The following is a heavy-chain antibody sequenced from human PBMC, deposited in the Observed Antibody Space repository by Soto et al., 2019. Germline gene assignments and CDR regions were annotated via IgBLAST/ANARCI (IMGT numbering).Heavy chain of an antibody. CDR2: ISGGGSTI. CDR3: ARGGPYGDYAY. Sequence: GGSPRLSCAASGFTFGDYSMNWVRQAPGKGLEWVSYISGGGSTIYYSDSVKGRFTISRDNAKNSLSLQMNSLRDEDTAVYYCARGGPYGDYAYWGQGTLVTVSS. V-gene: IGHV3-48*02. CDR1: GFTFGDYS. D-gene: IGHD4-17*01. J-gene: IGHJ4*02.